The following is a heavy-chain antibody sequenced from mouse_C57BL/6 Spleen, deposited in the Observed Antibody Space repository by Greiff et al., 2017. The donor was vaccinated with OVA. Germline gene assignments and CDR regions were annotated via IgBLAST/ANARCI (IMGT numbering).Heavy chain of an antibody. CDR1: GYSITSGYY. J-gene: IGHJ3*01. CDR3: ARDREGPEGMFAD. CDR2: ISYDGSN. V-gene: IGHV3-6*01. Sequence: EVKLMESGPGLVKPSQSLSLTCSVTGYSITSGYYWNWIRQFPGNKLEWMGYISYDGSNNYNPSLKNRISITRDTSKNQFFLKLNSVTTEDTATYYCARDREGPEGMFADWGQGTLVTVSA.